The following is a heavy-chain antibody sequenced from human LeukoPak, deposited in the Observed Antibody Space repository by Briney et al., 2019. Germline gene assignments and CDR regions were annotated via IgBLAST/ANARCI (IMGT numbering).Heavy chain of an antibody. Sequence: GGSLRLSCAASGFTFSSYGMHWVRQAPGKGLEWVAFIRYDGSNEYYADSVKGRFTISRDNSKNTLYLPMNSLRAEDTAVYYCAKDMSGWTYFDYWGQGTLVTVSS. CDR1: GFTFSSYG. CDR3: AKDMSGWTYFDY. D-gene: IGHD6-19*01. CDR2: IRYDGSNE. V-gene: IGHV3-30*02. J-gene: IGHJ4*02.